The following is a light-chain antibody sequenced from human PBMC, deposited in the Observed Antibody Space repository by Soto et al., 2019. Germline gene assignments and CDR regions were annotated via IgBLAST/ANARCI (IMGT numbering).Light chain of an antibody. Sequence: EIVLTQSPGSLSLSPGEGATLSCSCSQSVSRKYLAWYQQKTGQAPRLLIYTAYRRATGIPDRVRGSGSGNDVTLTISRLEPEDSAVDYCQQYSRAPITFGPGTRLEIK. CDR3: QQYSRAPIT. CDR1: QSVSRKY. J-gene: IGKJ5*01. CDR2: TAY. V-gene: IGKV3-20*01.